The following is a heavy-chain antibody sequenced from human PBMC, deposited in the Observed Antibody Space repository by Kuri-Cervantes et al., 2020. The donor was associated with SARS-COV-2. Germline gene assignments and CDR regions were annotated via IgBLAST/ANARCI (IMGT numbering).Heavy chain of an antibody. V-gene: IGHV1-2*02. D-gene: IGHD3-10*01. Sequence: ASVKVSCKASGYTFTGYYMHWVRQAPGQGLEWMGWINPNSGGTNYAQKFQGRVTMTRDTSISTAYMELSMLRSDDTAVYYCARDREFSGGLNYYYYMDVWGKGTTVTVSS. CDR1: GYTFTGYY. J-gene: IGHJ6*03. CDR3: ARDREFSGGLNYYYYMDV. CDR2: INPNSGGT.